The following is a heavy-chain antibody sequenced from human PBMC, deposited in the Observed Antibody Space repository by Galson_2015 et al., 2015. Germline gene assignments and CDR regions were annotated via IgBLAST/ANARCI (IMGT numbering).Heavy chain of an antibody. D-gene: IGHD6-13*01. CDR3: ARDRTISAAGMGYYYYDCMVV. J-gene: IGHJ6*02. V-gene: IGHV3-21*01. Sequence: SLRLSCAASGFTFSSYSMNWVRQAPGKGLEWVSSISSSSSYIYYADSVKGRFTISRDNAKNSLYLQMDSLRAEDTAVYYCARDRTISAAGMGYYYYDCMVVWGQGTPVTVSS. CDR1: GFTFSSYS. CDR2: ISSSSSYI.